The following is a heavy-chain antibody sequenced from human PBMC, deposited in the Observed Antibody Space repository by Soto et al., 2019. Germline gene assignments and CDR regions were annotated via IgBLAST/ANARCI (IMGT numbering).Heavy chain of an antibody. Sequence: PGGSLRLSCAASGFTFSSYGMHWVRQAPGKGLEWVAVISYDGSNKYYADSVKGRFTISRDNSKNTLYLQMNSLRAEDTAVYYCAKCLSHYDFWSGSIYGMDVWGQGTTVTVSS. CDR2: ISYDGSNK. D-gene: IGHD3-3*01. CDR3: AKCLSHYDFWSGSIYGMDV. CDR1: GFTFSSYG. J-gene: IGHJ6*02. V-gene: IGHV3-30*18.